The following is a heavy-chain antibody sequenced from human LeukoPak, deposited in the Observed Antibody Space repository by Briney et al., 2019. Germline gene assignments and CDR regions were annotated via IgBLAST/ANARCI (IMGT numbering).Heavy chain of an antibody. Sequence: ASVKVSCKASGYTFTGYYMHWVRQAPEQGLEWMGWINPNSGGTNYAQKFQGRVTMTRDTSISTAYMELSRLRSDDTAVYYCARDQGSGWLNWFDPWGQGTLVTVSS. CDR2: INPNSGGT. J-gene: IGHJ5*02. CDR3: ARDQGSGWLNWFDP. V-gene: IGHV1-2*02. CDR1: GYTFTGYY. D-gene: IGHD6-19*01.